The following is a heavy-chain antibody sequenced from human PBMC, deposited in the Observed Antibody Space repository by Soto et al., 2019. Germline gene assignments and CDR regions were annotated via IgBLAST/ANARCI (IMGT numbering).Heavy chain of an antibody. V-gene: IGHV1-18*04. J-gene: IGHJ4*02. CDR2: ISAYNGNT. CDR1: GYTFVSYG. D-gene: IGHD3-10*01. Sequence: QVQLVQSGSDVKRAGASVRVSCKASGYTFVSYGLSWVRQAPGQGLEWMGWISAYNGNTGYAEQFQDRVILTTDTSTSTAYLELRSLRFDDTAIYYCARDRADFYDSSTAFGDIWGPGTLVTVSP. CDR3: ARDRADFYDSSTAFGDI.